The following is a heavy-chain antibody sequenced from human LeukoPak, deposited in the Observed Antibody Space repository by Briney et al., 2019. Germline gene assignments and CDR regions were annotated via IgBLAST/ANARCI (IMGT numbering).Heavy chain of an antibody. J-gene: IGHJ4*02. V-gene: IGHV1-18*04. CDR1: GYTFTSYG. CDR2: ISAYNGNT. CDR3: AANIAAAGGFDY. D-gene: IGHD6-13*01. Sequence: ASVKVSCKASGYTFTSYGISWVRQAPGQGLEWMGWISAYNGNTNYAQKFQGRVTITRDTSASTAYMELSSLRSEDTAVYYCAANIAAAGGFDYWGQGTLVTVSS.